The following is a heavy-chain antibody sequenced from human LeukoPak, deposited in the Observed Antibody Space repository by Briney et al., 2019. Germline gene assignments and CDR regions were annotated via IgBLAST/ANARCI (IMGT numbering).Heavy chain of an antibody. CDR2: VYYSGST. CDR1: GGSISSYY. D-gene: IGHD6-13*01. V-gene: IGHV4-59*01. Sequence: SETLSLTCTVSGGSISSYYWSRIRQPPGKGLEWIGYVYYSGSTNYNPSLKSRVTISVDTSKNQFSPKLSSVTAADTAVYYCARDIAAAAGFDPWGQGTLVTVSS. J-gene: IGHJ5*02. CDR3: ARDIAAAAGFDP.